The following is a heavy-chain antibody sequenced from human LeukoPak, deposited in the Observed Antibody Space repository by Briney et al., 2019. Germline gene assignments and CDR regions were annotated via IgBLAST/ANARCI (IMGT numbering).Heavy chain of an antibody. CDR3: ATPHDYDSSGYRN. V-gene: IGHV3-74*01. D-gene: IGHD3-22*01. CDR2: INGDGSTT. CDR1: GLTFGSYW. J-gene: IGHJ1*01. Sequence: GGSLRLSCAASGLTFGSYWMHWVRQTPGKGPVWVSHINGDGSTTRYADSVKGRFTISRDNAKNTLFLQMNSLRVEDSAIYYCATPHDYDSSGYRNWGQGTLVTVSS.